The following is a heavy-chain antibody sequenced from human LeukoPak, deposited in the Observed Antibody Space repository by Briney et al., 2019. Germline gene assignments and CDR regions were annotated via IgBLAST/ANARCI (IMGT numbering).Heavy chain of an antibody. J-gene: IGHJ3*02. CDR1: GGPFSHYY. CDR2: IYTTGST. V-gene: IGHV4-4*07. D-gene: IGHD3/OR15-3a*01. Sequence: PSESLSLTCTVSGGPFSHYYWSWIRQPAGKGLEWIGRIYTTGSTNYNPSLKSRVTMSVDTSKNKVSLRLSSVTAADTAAYYCAREGDLDWVLQWSAFDIWGQGTMVTVSS. CDR3: AREGDLDWVLQWSAFDI.